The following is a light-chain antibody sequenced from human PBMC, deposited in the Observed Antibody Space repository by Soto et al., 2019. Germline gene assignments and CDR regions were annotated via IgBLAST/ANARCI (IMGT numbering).Light chain of an antibody. CDR1: QDVRHH. CDR2: GAS. Sequence: AIQMTQSPSSLSASVGDRVTISCRASQDVRHHIGWYQQTPGKAPKLLIYGASSLQSGVPSRFSGSGYGTDFTLTIRSLQPEEFATYCCLQDSGYSWTFGQGTKVEVK. J-gene: IGKJ1*01. CDR3: LQDSGYSWT. V-gene: IGKV1-6*01.